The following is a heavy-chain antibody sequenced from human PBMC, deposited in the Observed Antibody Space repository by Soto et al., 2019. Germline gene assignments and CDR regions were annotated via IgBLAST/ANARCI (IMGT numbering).Heavy chain of an antibody. CDR2: IYYSGST. CDR3: ARHVEGWSCSGGSCYSWFDP. J-gene: IGHJ5*02. CDR1: GGSISSSSYY. Sequence: QLQLQESGPGLVKPSETLSLTCTVSGGSISSSSYYWGWIRQPPGKGLEWIGSIYYSGSTYYNPSLKSRVTISVDTSKNQCSLKLSSVTAADTAVYYCARHVEGWSCSGGSCYSWFDPWGQGTLVTVSS. V-gene: IGHV4-39*01. D-gene: IGHD2-15*01.